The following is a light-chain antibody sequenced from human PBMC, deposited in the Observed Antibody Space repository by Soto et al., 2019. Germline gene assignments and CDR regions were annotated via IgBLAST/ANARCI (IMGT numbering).Light chain of an antibody. V-gene: IGLV2-8*01. Sequence: QSVLTQPPSASGSPGQSGTISCTGTSSDVGAYNYVSWYQQHPGKAPKLIIYEVSKRPSGVPDRFSGSKSGNTASLTVSGLQAEDEADYYCDSFTGSNNFAVFGGGTKLTVL. J-gene: IGLJ2*01. CDR3: DSFTGSNNFAV. CDR1: SSDVGAYNY. CDR2: EVS.